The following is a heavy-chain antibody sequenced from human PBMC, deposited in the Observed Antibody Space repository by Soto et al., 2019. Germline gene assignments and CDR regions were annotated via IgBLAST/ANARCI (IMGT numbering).Heavy chain of an antibody. CDR1: GCSFTSYA. CDR3: ASDIYHFRSGYFGSYFDY. Sequence: QVQLVQSGAEVKKPGASVTVSCKASGCSFTSYAMHWVRQAPGQRLEWMGWINPGNGDTTDSQNFQGRVTITRDTSASTAYMELSTLRSEDTAVYYCASDIYHFRSGYFGSYFDYWGQGSLVTVSS. D-gene: IGHD3-3*01. CDR2: INPGNGDT. J-gene: IGHJ4*02. V-gene: IGHV1-3*01.